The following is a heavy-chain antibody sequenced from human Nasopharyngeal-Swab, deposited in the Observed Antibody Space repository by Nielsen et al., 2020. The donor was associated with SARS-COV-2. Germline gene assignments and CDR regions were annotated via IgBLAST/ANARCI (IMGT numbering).Heavy chain of an antibody. CDR3: AREETLLYSSSWRGYYFDY. CDR2: TYYRSKWYI. V-gene: IGHV6-1*01. J-gene: IGHJ4*02. CDR1: GASVSSNSAA. D-gene: IGHD6-13*01. Sequence: SETRSLTCAISGASVSSNSAAWNWIRQSPSRGLEWLGRTYYRSKWYIDYAVSVKSRIIINPDTSKNQFSLQVNSVTPEDTAVYYCAREETLLYSSSWRGYYFDYWGQGTLVTVSS.